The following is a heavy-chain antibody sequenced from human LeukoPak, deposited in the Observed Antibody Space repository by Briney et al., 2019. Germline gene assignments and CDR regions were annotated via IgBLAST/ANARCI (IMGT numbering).Heavy chain of an antibody. CDR2: ISGGDGST. D-gene: IGHD1-26*01. CDR1: GFTFTSYS. V-gene: IGHV3-23*01. CDR3: AKGGKWDVTPFDY. J-gene: IGHJ4*02. Sequence: GGSLRLSCAASGFTFTSYSMNWVRQAPGKGLEWVSTISGGDGSTYYADSVKGRFTISRDNSKNTLYLQVNGLRAEDTAVYYCAKGGKWDVTPFDYWGQGTLVTVSS.